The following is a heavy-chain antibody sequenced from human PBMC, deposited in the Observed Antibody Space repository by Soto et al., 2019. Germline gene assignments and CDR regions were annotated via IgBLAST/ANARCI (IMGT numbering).Heavy chain of an antibody. CDR2: ISARNGDT. CDR3: ARVQVLPNPAADF. J-gene: IGHJ4*02. D-gene: IGHD3-10*01. Sequence: ASVKVSCKASGYTFTTNGIIWLRQAPGQHLEWLGWISARNGDTKYAQGFQGRVTLTTDTSTTTAYMELMNLRSDDTAVYFCARVQVLPNPAADFWGQGTLVTVSS. CDR1: GYTFTTNG. V-gene: IGHV1-18*04.